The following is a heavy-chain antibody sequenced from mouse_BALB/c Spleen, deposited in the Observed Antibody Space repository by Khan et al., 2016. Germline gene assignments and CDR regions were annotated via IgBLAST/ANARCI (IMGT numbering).Heavy chain of an antibody. V-gene: IGHV1-4*01. D-gene: IGHD1-1*01. CDR1: GYTFITYT. J-gene: IGHJ3*01. CDR3: ATKGDYGSSPFAY. Sequence: QVQLQQSGAELARPGASVKMSCKASGYTFITYTIHWVKQRPGQGLEWIGSIHPTSGYTNYNQKFKDEATLTADKSSSTAYMQLNSLTSDGSSVYFGATKGDYGSSPFAYWGQGTLVTVSA. CDR2: IHPTSGYT.